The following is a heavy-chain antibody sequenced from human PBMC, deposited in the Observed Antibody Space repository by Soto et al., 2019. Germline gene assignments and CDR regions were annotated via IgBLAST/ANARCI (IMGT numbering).Heavy chain of an antibody. CDR2: INAGSGNT. CDR1: GYTFTLYA. CDR3: ARGLAADGA. D-gene: IGHD6-13*01. Sequence: QVQLVQSGAEVKKPGAAVKVSCTATGYTFTLYAIHWVCHAPGQRLEWMGFINAGSGNTKYSQTFQGRLTFTKDTSASPAYIDLSSLRSEDTAIYYCARGLAADGAWGQGTLVTVPP. V-gene: IGHV1-3*01. J-gene: IGHJ5*02.